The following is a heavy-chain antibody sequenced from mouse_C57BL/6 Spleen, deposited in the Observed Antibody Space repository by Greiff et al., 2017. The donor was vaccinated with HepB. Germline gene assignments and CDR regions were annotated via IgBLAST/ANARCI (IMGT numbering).Heavy chain of an antibody. CDR1: GYTFTSYW. V-gene: IGHV1-64*01. Sequence: QVQLQQSGAELVKPGASVKLSCKASGYTFTSYWMHWVKQRPGQGLEWIGMIHPNSGSTNYNEKFKSKATLTVDKSSSTAYMQLSSLTSEDSAVYYCAREGYSTLLCYWGQGTTLTVSS. CDR3: AREGYSTLLCY. J-gene: IGHJ2*01. CDR2: IHPNSGST. D-gene: IGHD2-5*01.